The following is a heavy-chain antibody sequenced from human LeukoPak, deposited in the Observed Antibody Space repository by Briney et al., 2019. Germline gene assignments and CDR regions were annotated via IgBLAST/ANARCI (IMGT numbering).Heavy chain of an antibody. J-gene: IGHJ4*02. CDR3: AKDPLVYCSSTSCQTPFDY. CDR2: IWYDGSNK. V-gene: IGHV3-30*02. CDR1: GFSFSSYG. Sequence: PGGSPRLSCAASGFSFSSYGIHWVRQAPGKGLEWVAFIWYDGSNKNYADSVKGRFTISRDNSENTLYLQMNSLRAEDTAVYYCAKDPLVYCSSTSCQTPFDYWGQGTLVTVSS. D-gene: IGHD2-2*01.